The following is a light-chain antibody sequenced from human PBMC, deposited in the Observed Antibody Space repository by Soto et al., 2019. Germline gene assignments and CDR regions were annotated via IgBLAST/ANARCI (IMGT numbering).Light chain of an antibody. V-gene: IGKV1-27*01. Sequence: DIQLTQSPSSLSAYVGDRVTITCRASQAISSYLAWYQQKPWKVPELLIYATSTLQSGAPSRFSGSGSGTDFTLTISSLQPEDVATYYCHKYNHAPTFGGGTKVEIK. CDR3: HKYNHAPT. CDR2: ATS. CDR1: QAISSY. J-gene: IGKJ4*01.